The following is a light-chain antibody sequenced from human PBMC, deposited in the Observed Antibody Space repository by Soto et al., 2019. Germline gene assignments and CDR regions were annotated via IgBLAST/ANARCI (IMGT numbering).Light chain of an antibody. J-gene: IGKJ1*01. CDR2: AAS. CDR3: QQYGTSPWT. V-gene: IGKV3-20*01. Sequence: EIVLTQSPATLSLSPGERATLSCRASQSVSSYLAWYQQTPGQAPRPLIYAASSRAPGIPDRFSGSGSGTDFTLTISRLEPEDFAVYYCQQYGTSPWTFGQGTKVDIK. CDR1: QSVSSY.